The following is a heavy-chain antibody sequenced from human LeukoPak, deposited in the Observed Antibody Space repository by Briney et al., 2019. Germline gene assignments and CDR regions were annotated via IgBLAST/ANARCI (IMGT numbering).Heavy chain of an antibody. CDR3: ARDALQYYYDSSGYYY. D-gene: IGHD3-22*01. CDR1: GYTFTSYY. V-gene: IGHV1-46*01. CDR2: INPSGGST. J-gene: IGHJ4*02. Sequence: GASVKVSCKASGYTFTSYYMHWVRQAPGQGLEWMGIINPSGGSTSYAQKFQGRVTMTRDMSTSTVYMELSSLRSEDTAVYYCARDALQYYYDSSGYYYWGQGTLVSVSS.